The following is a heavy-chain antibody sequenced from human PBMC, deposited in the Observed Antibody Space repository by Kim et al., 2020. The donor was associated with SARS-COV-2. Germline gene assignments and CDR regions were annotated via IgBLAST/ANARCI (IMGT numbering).Heavy chain of an antibody. CDR2: ST. CDR3: ARDPTTGFDY. Sequence: STYSTPSLQSRVTISVDTSKNQFSLKLSSVTAADTAVYYCARDPTTGFDYWGQGTLVTVSS. D-gene: IGHD5-12*01. V-gene: IGHV4-31*02. J-gene: IGHJ4*02.